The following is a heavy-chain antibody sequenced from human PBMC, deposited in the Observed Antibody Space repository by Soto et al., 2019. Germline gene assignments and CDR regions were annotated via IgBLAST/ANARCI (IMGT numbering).Heavy chain of an antibody. J-gene: IGHJ4*02. CDR1: GFTFGDYY. Sequence: QVQLVESGGGLVKPGGSLRLSCAASGFTFGDYYMSWIRQAPGKGLEWVSYISSSGSSTYYVDSVRGRFTISRDNAKNSLYLQRASLGAEDTAVYYWARGAAARPAAGYWGQGTLVTVSS. CDR3: ARGAAARPAAGY. CDR2: ISSSGSST. D-gene: IGHD6-19*01. V-gene: IGHV3-11*01.